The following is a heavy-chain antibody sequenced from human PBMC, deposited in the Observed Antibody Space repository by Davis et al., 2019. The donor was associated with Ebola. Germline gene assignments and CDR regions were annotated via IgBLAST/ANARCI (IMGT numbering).Heavy chain of an antibody. D-gene: IGHD6-13*01. V-gene: IGHV4-59*08. Sequence: MPSETLSLTCTVSGGSISSYYWSWIRQPPGKGLEWIGYIYYSGSTNYNPSLKSRVTISVDTSKNQFSLKLSSVTAADTAVYYCARHVWMAIAAAGSYWYFDLWGRGTLVTVSS. CDR3: ARHVWMAIAAAGSYWYFDL. CDR2: IYYSGST. J-gene: IGHJ2*01. CDR1: GGSISSYY.